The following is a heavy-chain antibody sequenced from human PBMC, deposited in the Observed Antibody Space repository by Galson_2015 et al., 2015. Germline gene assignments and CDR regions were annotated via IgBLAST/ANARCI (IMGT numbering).Heavy chain of an antibody. CDR2: INPHSGGT. V-gene: IGHV1-2*04. CDR3: ARGQGSTTGGGDD. CDR1: EYTFTGYY. D-gene: IGHD2/OR15-2a*01. Sequence: SVKVSCKASEYTFTGYYLHWVRQAPGQGLEWMGWINPHSGGTSYAQKFQGWVTMARDTSISTAYIELSRLRSDDTAVYYRARGQGSTTGGGDDWCQGTLVTVSS. J-gene: IGHJ4*02.